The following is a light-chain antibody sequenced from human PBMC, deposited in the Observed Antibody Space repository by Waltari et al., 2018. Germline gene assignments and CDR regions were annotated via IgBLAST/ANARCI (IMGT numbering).Light chain of an antibody. CDR3: AAWDDSLNGWV. CDR2: SNN. Sequence: QSVLTQPPSASGTPGQRVTISCSGSSYNIGSNTAHWYQQLPGTAPKLLIYSNNQRPSGVPDRFSGSKSGTSASLAISGLQSEDEADYYCAAWDDSLNGWVFGGGTKLTVL. CDR1: SYNIGSNT. V-gene: IGLV1-44*01. J-gene: IGLJ3*02.